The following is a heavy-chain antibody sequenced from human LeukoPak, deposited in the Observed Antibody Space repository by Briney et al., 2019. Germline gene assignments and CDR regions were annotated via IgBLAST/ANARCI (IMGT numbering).Heavy chain of an antibody. CDR1: GFTFSTYA. CDR3: TRASGYTSGWPFDY. J-gene: IGHJ4*02. D-gene: IGHD6-19*01. CDR2: ISSNGNST. V-gene: IGHV3-64*01. Sequence: GGSLRLSCAASGFTFSTYAMHWVRQAPGKRLEYVSAISSNGNSTYYANSVKARFTISRDNSKNTLYLQMGSLRAEDMAVYYCTRASGYTSGWPFDYWGQGILVTVSS.